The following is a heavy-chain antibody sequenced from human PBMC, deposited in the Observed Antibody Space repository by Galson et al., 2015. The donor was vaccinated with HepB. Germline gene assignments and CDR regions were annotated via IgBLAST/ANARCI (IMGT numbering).Heavy chain of an antibody. Sequence: SVKVSCKASGYTFTSYGISWVRQAPGQGLEWMGWISAYNGNTNYAQKLQGRVTMTTDTSTSTAYMELRSLRSDDTAVYYCARRPEASGSYFRPYYYYGMDVWGQGTTVTVSS. CDR3: ARRPEASGSYFRPYYYYGMDV. J-gene: IGHJ6*02. CDR1: GYTFTSYG. D-gene: IGHD1-26*01. CDR2: ISAYNGNT. V-gene: IGHV1-18*04.